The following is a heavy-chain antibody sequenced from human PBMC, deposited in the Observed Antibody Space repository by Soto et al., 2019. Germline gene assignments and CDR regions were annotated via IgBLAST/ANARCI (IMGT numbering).Heavy chain of an antibody. CDR3: AREEYYYVSGAFFDY. J-gene: IGHJ4*02. CDR2: IIPILGIA. D-gene: IGHD3-10*01. V-gene: IGHV1-69*04. CDR1: GSTFSSYT. Sequence: QVQLVHSGAEVKKPGSSVKVACKASGSTFSSYTISWVRQAPGEGLEWMGRIIPILGIANYAQQFQGRVTITADKSTSTAYMELSSLRSEDTAVYYCAREEYYYVSGAFFDYWGQGTLVTVSS.